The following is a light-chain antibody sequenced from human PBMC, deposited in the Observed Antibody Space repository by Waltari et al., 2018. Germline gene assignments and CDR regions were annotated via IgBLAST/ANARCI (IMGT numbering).Light chain of an antibody. CDR3: QQFTIWPYT. V-gene: IGKV3-15*01. CDR1: QNIGTT. CDR2: LAS. Sequence: EIVMTQSPAALSVSPGERVTLSCRASQNIGTTLAWYQQTPGQSPRLLLYLASTRATGVPARFSGSGSGTEFTLTISSLQSEDFGVYYCQQFTIWPYTFGQGTKLEI. J-gene: IGKJ2*01.